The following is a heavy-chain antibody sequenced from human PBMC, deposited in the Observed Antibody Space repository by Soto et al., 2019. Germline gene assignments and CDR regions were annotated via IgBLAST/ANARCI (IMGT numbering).Heavy chain of an antibody. V-gene: IGHV3-23*01. CDR1: GFAFSNSV. J-gene: IGHJ3*02. D-gene: IGHD6-19*01. Sequence: VQLLESGGGLLQPGGPLRLSCAASGFAFSNSVMAWVRQAPGQGLEWVSTIRTSDDATHYADSVKGRFTISKDRSKNIIYLQLNSLRGEDTAVYYCAKEGYSSGVAGAFDIWGQGTTVTVSS. CDR2: IRTSDDAT. CDR3: AKEGYSSGVAGAFDI.